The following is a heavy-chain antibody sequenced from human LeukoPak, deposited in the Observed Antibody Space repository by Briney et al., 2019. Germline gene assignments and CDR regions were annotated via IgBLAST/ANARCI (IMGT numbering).Heavy chain of an antibody. Sequence: PGGSLRLSCAASGFTFSNAWMSWVRQAPGKGLEWVSSISSSSSYIYYADSVKGRFTISRDNAKNSLYLQMNSLRAEDTAVYYCARVYYYYMDVWGKGTTVTISS. V-gene: IGHV3-21*01. CDR2: ISSSSSYI. CDR3: ARVYYYYMDV. CDR1: GFTFSNAW. J-gene: IGHJ6*03.